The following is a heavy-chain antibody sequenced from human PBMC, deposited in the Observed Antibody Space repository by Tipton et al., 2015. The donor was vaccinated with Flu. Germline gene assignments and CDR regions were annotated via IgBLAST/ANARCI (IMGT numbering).Heavy chain of an antibody. CDR3: ARYPMTTVVTRAFDI. J-gene: IGHJ3*02. CDR2: IKQDGSEE. CDR1: GFTFSSYW. D-gene: IGHD4-23*01. Sequence: SGFTFSSYWMSWVRQAPGKGLEWVANIKQDGSEEYYVDSVKGRFTISRDNAKNSLYLQMNSLRAEDTAVYYCARYPMTTVVTRAFDIWGQGTVVTVSS. V-gene: IGHV3-7*01.